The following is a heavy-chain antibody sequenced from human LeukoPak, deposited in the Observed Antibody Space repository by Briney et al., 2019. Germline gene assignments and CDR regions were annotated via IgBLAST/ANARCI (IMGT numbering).Heavy chain of an antibody. D-gene: IGHD3-22*01. J-gene: IGHJ4*02. CDR1: GFTFSRYW. V-gene: IGHV3-7*03. CDR2: IKQDGSER. Sequence: GGSLRLSCAASGFTFSRYWMTWVRQAPGKGLEWVANIKQDGSERYYVDSVKGRFTISRDNAKNSLYLQMNSLRAEDTAVYYCARITGNYYEIDYWGQGTLVTVSS. CDR3: ARITGNYYEIDY.